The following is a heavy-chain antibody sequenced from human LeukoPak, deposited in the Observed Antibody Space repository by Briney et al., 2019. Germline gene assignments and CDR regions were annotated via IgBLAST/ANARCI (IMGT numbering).Heavy chain of an antibody. CDR3: ARAPTAYCLSTNCQPYFDY. D-gene: IGHD2-2*01. CDR1: GGSISSGGHY. Sequence: PSETLSLTCTVSGGSISSGGHYWSWIRQPAGKGLEWIGRIYTGGSTNYNPSLKSRVTLSIETPKNQFSLELTSVTAADTAVYYCARAPTAYCLSTNCQPYFDYWGQGILVTVSS. CDR2: IYTGGST. V-gene: IGHV4-61*02. J-gene: IGHJ4*02.